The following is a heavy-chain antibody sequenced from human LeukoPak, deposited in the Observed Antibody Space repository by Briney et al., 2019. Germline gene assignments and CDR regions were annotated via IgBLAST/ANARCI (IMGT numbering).Heavy chain of an antibody. CDR1: GFTFSSYG. V-gene: IGHV3-33*01. CDR2: IWYDGSNK. CDR3: ARDRDILTGYYLDCMDV. D-gene: IGHD3-9*01. J-gene: IGHJ6*02. Sequence: GRSLRLSCAASGFTFSSYGMHWVRQAPGKGLEWVAVIWYDGSNKYYADSVKGRFTISRDNSKNTLYLQMNSLRAEDTAVYYCARDRDILTGYYLDCMDVWGQGTTVTVSS.